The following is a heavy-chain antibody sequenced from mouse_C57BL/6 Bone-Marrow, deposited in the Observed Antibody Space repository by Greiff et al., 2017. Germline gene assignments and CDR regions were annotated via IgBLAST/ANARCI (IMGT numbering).Heavy chain of an antibody. J-gene: IGHJ3*01. CDR3: ARGVRRDRGVWFAY. V-gene: IGHV1-81*01. D-gene: IGHD2-14*01. Sequence: QVQLQQSGAELARPGASVKLSCKASGYTFTSYGISWVKQRTGQGLEWIGEIYPRSGNTYYNEKFKGKATLTADKSSSTAYMELRSLTSEDSAVYFCARGVRRDRGVWFAYWGQGTLVTVSA. CDR2: IYPRSGNT. CDR1: GYTFTSYG.